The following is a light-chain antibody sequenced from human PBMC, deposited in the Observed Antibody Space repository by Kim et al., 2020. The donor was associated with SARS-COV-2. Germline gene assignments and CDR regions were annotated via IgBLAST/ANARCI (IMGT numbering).Light chain of an antibody. CDR1: QSFGSSY. J-gene: IGKJ2*01. CDR2: GAY. CDR3: QQYGSSPPSYT. V-gene: IGKV3-20*01. Sequence: PGELAFLSYRASQSFGSSYLARDQQKPVQAPRLLIYGAYSRATGIPDRFSGSGSGTDFTLTISRLEPEDFAVYYCQQYGSSPPSYTVGQGTKLEI.